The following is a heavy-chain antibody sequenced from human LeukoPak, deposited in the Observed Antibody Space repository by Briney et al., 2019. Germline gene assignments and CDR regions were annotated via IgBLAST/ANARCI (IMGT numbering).Heavy chain of an antibody. CDR1: GYTFTGYY. D-gene: IGHD6-13*01. CDR3: ARDINFIAAAGANWFDP. CDR2: INPNSGGT. Sequence: ASVKVSCKASGYTFTGYYMHWVRQAPGQGLEWTGWINPNSGGTNYAQKFQGRVTMTRDTSISTAYMELSRLRSDDTAVYYCARDINFIAAAGANWFDPWGQGTLVTVSS. V-gene: IGHV1-2*02. J-gene: IGHJ5*02.